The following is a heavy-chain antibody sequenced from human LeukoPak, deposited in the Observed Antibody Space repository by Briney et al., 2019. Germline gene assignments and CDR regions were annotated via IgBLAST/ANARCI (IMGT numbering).Heavy chain of an antibody. J-gene: IGHJ2*01. D-gene: IGHD2-2*01. CDR3: ARVVPAAPRPINYWYFDL. CDR2: ISAYNGNT. CDR1: GYTFTSYG. Sequence: ASVKVSCKASGYTFTSYGISWVRQAPGQGLEWMGWISAYNGNTNYAQKPQGRVTMTTDTSTSTAYMELRSLRSDDTAVYYCARVVPAAPRPINYWYFDLWGRGTLITVSS. V-gene: IGHV1-18*01.